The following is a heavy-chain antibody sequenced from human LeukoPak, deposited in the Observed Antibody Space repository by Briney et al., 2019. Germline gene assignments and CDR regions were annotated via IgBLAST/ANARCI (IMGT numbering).Heavy chain of an antibody. V-gene: IGHV3-23*01. J-gene: IGHJ4*02. Sequence: GGSLRLSCAASGFTFSSYAMSWVRQAPGKGLQWVSAISGSGGSTYYADSVKGRFTISRDNSKNTLYLQMNSLRAEDTAVYYCAKNRLITRTGPDYWGQGTLVTVSS. CDR2: ISGSGGST. CDR1: GFTFSSYA. CDR3: AKNRLITRTGPDY. D-gene: IGHD1-7*01.